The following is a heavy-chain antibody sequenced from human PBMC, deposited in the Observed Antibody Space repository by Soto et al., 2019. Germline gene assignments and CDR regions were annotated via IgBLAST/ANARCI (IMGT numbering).Heavy chain of an antibody. CDR3: ARGLDQLPFDY. CDR1: GGSISSGDYY. J-gene: IGHJ4*02. Sequence: SETLSLTCTVSGGSISSGDYYWSWIRQPPGKGLEWIGCIYYSGSTYYNPSLKSRVTISVDTSKNQFSLKLSSVTAADPAVYYCARGLDQLPFDYWGQGTLVTVS. V-gene: IGHV4-30-4*01. CDR2: IYYSGST. D-gene: IGHD2-2*01.